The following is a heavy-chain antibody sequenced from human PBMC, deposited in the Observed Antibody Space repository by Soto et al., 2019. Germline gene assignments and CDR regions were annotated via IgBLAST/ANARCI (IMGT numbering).Heavy chain of an antibody. D-gene: IGHD2-2*01. CDR3: ARGSLYCSSTSCSSNWSDP. CDR1: GYTFTSYA. V-gene: IGHV1-3*01. CDR2: INAGNGNT. J-gene: IGHJ5*02. Sequence: ASVKVSCKASGYTFTSYAMHWVRQAPGQRLEWMGWINAGNGNTKYSQKFQGRVTITRDTSASTAYMELSSLRSEDTAVYYCARGSLYCSSTSCSSNWSDPWGQGTLVPVSS.